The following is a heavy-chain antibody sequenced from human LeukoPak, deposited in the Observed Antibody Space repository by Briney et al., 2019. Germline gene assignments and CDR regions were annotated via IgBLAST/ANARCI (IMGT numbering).Heavy chain of an antibody. V-gene: IGHV1-3*01. D-gene: IGHD6-19*01. Sequence: GASVKVSCKASGYSLNSYIMQWVRQAPGQRLEWMGWINADNGNTKYSQKFQGRVTITRDTPARTAYMELSSLRSEDTAVYYCAARPGIAVAGLDYWGQGTLVTVSS. CDR1: GYSLNSYI. CDR3: AARPGIAVAGLDY. J-gene: IGHJ4*02. CDR2: INADNGNT.